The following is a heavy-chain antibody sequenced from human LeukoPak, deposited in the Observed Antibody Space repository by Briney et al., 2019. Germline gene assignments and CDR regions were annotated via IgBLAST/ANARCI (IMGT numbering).Heavy chain of an antibody. CDR1: GGSISSTNYY. Sequence: PSETLSLTCTVSGGSISSTNYYWGWIRQPPGKGLEWIGSIYYSGSTYYNASLKSRVTISVDKSKNQFSLRVSSVTAADTAVYYCARGQSWSFDYWGQGTLVTVST. J-gene: IGHJ4*02. CDR2: IYYSGST. CDR3: ARGQSWSFDY. D-gene: IGHD2-8*02. V-gene: IGHV4-39*07.